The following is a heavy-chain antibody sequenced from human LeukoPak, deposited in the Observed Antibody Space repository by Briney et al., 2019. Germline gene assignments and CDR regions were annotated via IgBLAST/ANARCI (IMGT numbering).Heavy chain of an antibody. CDR1: GYTFTSYA. Sequence: ASVKVSCKASGYTFTSYAMNWVRQAPGQGLEWMGWINTKTRNPTYGQGFTGRFVFSLDTSVSTAYLQISSLKAEDTAVYYCASGPTAQIDWGQGTLVTVSS. J-gene: IGHJ4*02. CDR2: INTKTRNP. V-gene: IGHV7-4-1*02. CDR3: ASGPTAQID. D-gene: IGHD2/OR15-2a*01.